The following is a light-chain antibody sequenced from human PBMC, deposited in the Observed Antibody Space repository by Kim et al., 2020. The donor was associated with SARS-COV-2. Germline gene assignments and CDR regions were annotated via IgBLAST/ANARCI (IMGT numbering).Light chain of an antibody. CDR2: SAS. Sequence: AIQMTQSPSSLSTSVGDTVTITCRASQGIRNDLGWYQQKPGKAPKLLIYSASSLQSGVTSRFSGSGSGTDFTLTISSLQPEDFATYYCLQDYNYPYTFGQGTKLEI. CDR3: LQDYNYPYT. J-gene: IGKJ2*01. CDR1: QGIRND. V-gene: IGKV1-6*01.